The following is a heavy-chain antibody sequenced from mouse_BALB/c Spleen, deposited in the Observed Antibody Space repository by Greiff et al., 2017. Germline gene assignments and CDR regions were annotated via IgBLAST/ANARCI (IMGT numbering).Heavy chain of an antibody. CDR1: GFTFSSYA. V-gene: IGHV5-9-4*01. CDR3: AREGPSYGYLDY. D-gene: IGHD1-1*01. CDR2: ISSGGSYT. Sequence: EVKLVESGGGLVKPGGSLKLSCAASGFTFSSYAMSWVRQSPEKRLEWVAEISSGGSYTYYPDTVTGRFTISRDNAKNTLYLEMSSLRSEDTAMYYCAREGPSYGYLDYWGKGTTLTGSS. J-gene: IGHJ2*01.